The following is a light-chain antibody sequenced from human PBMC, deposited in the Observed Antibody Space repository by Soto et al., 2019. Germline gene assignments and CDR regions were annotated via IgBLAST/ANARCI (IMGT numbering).Light chain of an antibody. CDR1: QTISSW. CDR2: DAS. V-gene: IGKV1-5*01. J-gene: IGKJ1*01. Sequence: DIQMTQSPSTLSGSVGDRVTITCRASQTISSWLAWYQQKSGKAPKFLIYDASSLESGVPSRFSGSGSGTEFTLTISSLQPYDFATYYCQQYNSYPWTFGQVTKVDIK. CDR3: QQYNSYPWT.